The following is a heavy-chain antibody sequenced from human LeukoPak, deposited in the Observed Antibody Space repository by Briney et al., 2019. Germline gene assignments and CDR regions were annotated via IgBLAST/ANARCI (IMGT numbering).Heavy chain of an antibody. CDR2: SKSKTDDETA. J-gene: IGHJ4*02. CDR1: GFTFYNVC. Sequence: PGVPVTLPCTACGFTFYNVCMIWLRQARGKGREWGGRSKSKTDDETAEYAAPAKGRFTISRDDSKNTLYLQMNSLKTEDTGVYYCTTDLRWELPPTDYWGQGTLVTVSS. CDR3: TTDLRWELPPTDY. V-gene: IGHV3-15*01. D-gene: IGHD1-26*01.